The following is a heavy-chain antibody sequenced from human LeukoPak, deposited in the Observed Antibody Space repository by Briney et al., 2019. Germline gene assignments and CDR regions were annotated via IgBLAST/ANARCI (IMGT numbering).Heavy chain of an antibody. D-gene: IGHD3-16*02. CDR3: ARSYYVWGSYPPDDY. V-gene: IGHV3-7*01. CDR2: IKQDGSEK. CDR1: GFTFSSYW. Sequence: GGSLRLSCAASGFTFSSYWMSWVRQAPGKGLEWVANIKQDGSEKYYVDSVMGRFTISRDNAKNSLYLQMNSLRAEDTAVYYCARSYYVWGSYPPDDYWGQGTLVTVSS. J-gene: IGHJ4*02.